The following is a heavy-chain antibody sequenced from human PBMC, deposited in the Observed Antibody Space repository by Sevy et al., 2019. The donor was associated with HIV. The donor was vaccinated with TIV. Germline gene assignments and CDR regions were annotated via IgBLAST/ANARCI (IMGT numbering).Heavy chain of an antibody. CDR3: AKSPRYDILTGSFDP. Sequence: GGSLRLSCAASGFTFDDYAMHWVRQAPGKGLEWVSGISWNSGSIGYADSVKGRFIISRDNAKNSLYLQMNSLRAEDTALYYCAKSPRYDILTGSFDPWGQGTLVTVSS. J-gene: IGHJ5*02. D-gene: IGHD3-9*01. CDR2: ISWNSGSI. V-gene: IGHV3-9*01. CDR1: GFTFDDYA.